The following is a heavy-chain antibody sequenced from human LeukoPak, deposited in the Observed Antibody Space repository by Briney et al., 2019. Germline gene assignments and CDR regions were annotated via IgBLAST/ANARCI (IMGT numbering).Heavy chain of an antibody. CDR1: GGSISSGDYY. V-gene: IGHV4-30-4*08. D-gene: IGHD2-15*01. CDR2: IYYSGST. J-gene: IGHJ6*02. Sequence: SQTLSLTCTVSGGSISSGDYYWSWIRQPPGKGLEWIGYIYYSGSTYYNPSLKSRVTISVDKSKNQFSLKLSSVTAADTAVYYCARYPKDGYYYYGMDVWGQGTTVTVSS. CDR3: ARYPKDGYYYYGMDV.